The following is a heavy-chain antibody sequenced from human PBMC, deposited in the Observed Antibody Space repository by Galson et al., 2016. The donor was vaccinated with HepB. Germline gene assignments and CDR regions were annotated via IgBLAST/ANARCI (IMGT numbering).Heavy chain of an antibody. Sequence: SLRLSCAASGFNFSGSAIHWVRQASGKGLEWVGRIRSKTNNHATAHAASVKGRFIISRDDSKKTAYLHMNSLKTEDTALYYCTTLAAAVTYAFDYWGQGTLVTVSS. J-gene: IGHJ4*02. CDR2: IRSKTNNHAT. V-gene: IGHV3-73*01. D-gene: IGHD6-13*01. CDR3: TTLAAAVTYAFDY. CDR1: GFNFSGSA.